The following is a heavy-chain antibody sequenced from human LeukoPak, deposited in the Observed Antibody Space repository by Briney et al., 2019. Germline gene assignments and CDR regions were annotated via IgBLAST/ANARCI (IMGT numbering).Heavy chain of an antibody. CDR2: ITGSGAST. CDR3: AKAVVIVPTATPFDY. V-gene: IGHV3-23*01. Sequence: PGGSLRLSCAASGFTFSGYAMTWVRQPPGKGLEWVSGITGSGASTHYADSVRGRFTISRDNSKNTLYTQMNSLRAEDTAVYYCAKAVVIVPTATPFDYWGQGTLVTVSS. D-gene: IGHD2-2*01. CDR1: GFTFSGYA. J-gene: IGHJ4*02.